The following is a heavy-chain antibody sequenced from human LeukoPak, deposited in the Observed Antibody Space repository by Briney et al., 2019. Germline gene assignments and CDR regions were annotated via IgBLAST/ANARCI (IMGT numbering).Heavy chain of an antibody. CDR3: ARDLPPVAAPSGGYYYYGMDV. Sequence: GGSLRLSCAASGFTFSSFNLNWVRQAPGKGLEWVSSISGSTTYIYYADSVKGRFTISRDNAKNSLYLQMNSLRAEDTAVYYCARDLPPVAAPSGGYYYYGMDVWGQGTTVTVSS. D-gene: IGHD6-19*01. CDR1: GFTFSSFN. V-gene: IGHV3-21*01. J-gene: IGHJ6*02. CDR2: ISGSTTYI.